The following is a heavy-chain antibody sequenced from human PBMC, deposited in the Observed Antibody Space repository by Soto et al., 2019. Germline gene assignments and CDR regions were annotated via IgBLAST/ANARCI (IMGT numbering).Heavy chain of an antibody. Sequence: PAESMRLSCAASGVPVISDAMSWVRQAPGKGLEWVSAISGSGGSTYYADSVKGRFTISRDNSKNTLYLQMNSLRAEDTAVYYCAKDQRYSGMDVWGQGTTVTVFS. V-gene: IGHV3-23*01. D-gene: IGHD2-2*02. CDR3: AKDQRYSGMDV. CDR1: GVPVISDA. J-gene: IGHJ6*02. CDR2: ISGSGGST.